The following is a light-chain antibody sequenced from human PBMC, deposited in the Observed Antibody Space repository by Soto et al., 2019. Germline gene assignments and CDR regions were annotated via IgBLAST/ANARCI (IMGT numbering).Light chain of an antibody. J-gene: IGLJ2*01. CDR3: GTWDSSLSAVV. V-gene: IGLV1-51*02. Sequence: QSVLTQPPSVSATPGQKVTISCSGSSSNIGNNYVSWYQQVPGTAPNLLIYEDNKRPSGIPDRFSGSKSGTSATLDITGLQTGDVADYYCGTWDSSLSAVVFGGGTKLTVL. CDR1: SSNIGNNY. CDR2: EDN.